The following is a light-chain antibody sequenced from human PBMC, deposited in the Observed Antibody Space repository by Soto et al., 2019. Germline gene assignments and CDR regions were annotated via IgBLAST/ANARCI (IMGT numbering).Light chain of an antibody. CDR2: GAS. Sequence: EIVMTQSPATLSLSPGERVTLSCRASQSVSSKLAWYQQKPGQAPRLLIYGASIRATDIPARFSGSGSGTEFTLTISRLQSEDFAVYYCQERTGWPLTFGGGTKVEIK. CDR1: QSVSSK. J-gene: IGKJ4*01. V-gene: IGKV3-15*01. CDR3: QERTGWPLT.